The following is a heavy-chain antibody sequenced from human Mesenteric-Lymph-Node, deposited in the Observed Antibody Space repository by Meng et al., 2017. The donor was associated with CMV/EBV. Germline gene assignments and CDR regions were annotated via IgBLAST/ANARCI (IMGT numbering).Heavy chain of an antibody. CDR2: IYYSGST. V-gene: IGHV4-39*01. D-gene: IGHD5-18*01. J-gene: IGHJ4*02. CDR1: CGSISSSSYY. CDR3: ARRPYNFSYSYDY. Sequence: VSCGSISSSSYYWGWIRQPPGKGLEWIGSIYYSGSTYYNPSLKSRVTISVDTSKNQFSLKLSSVTAADTAVYYCARRPYNFSYSYDYWGQGTLVTVSS.